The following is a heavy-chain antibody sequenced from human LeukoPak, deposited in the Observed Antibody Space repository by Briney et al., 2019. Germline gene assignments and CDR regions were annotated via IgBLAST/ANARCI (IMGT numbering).Heavy chain of an antibody. V-gene: IGHV3-30-3*01. Sequence: GGSLRLSYAASGFIFSNYALHWVRQAPGKGLEWVTLISYDGSKKYYADSVKGRFTISRDNSKNSLYLQMNSLRAEDTAVYYCAMEGELGNFDAFDIWGQGTMVTVSS. J-gene: IGHJ3*02. CDR3: AMEGELGNFDAFDI. CDR1: GFIFSNYA. D-gene: IGHD7-27*01. CDR2: ISYDGSKK.